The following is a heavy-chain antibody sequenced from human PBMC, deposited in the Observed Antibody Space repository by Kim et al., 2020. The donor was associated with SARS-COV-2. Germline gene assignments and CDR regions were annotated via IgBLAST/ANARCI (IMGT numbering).Heavy chain of an antibody. D-gene: IGHD1-1*01. Sequence: SETLSLTCTVSGSSISSNLFHWGWIRQSPGRGLVWIGAVSYDGRAFHNPSPKTLVTITLDAPVDQFSLQLTSVTAADTAVYFCAATIQLDPVDYWGQGVLVAVSS. CDR2: VSYDGRA. J-gene: IGHJ4*02. CDR3: AATIQLDPVDY. CDR1: GSSISSNLFH. V-gene: IGHV4-39*01.